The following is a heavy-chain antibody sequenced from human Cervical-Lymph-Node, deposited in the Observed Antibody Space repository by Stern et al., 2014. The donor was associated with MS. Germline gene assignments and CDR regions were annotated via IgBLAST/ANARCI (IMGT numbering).Heavy chain of an antibody. D-gene: IGHD3-22*01. CDR3: ARMYYDSSGYYYYYYGMDV. V-gene: IGHV1-46*01. CDR1: GYTFTSYY. J-gene: IGHJ6*02. CDR2: INPSGGST. Sequence: VQLVESGAEVKKPGASVKVSCKASGYTFTSYYMHWVRQAPGQGLEWMGIINPSGGSTSYAQKFQGRVTMTRDTSTSTVYMELSSLRSEDTAVYYCARMYYDSSGYYYYYYGMDVWGQGTTVTVSS.